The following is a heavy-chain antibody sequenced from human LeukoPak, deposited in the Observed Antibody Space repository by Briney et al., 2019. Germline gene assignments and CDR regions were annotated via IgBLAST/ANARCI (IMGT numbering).Heavy chain of an antibody. CDR2: IRSKPDGRTA. V-gene: IGHV3-15*01. J-gene: IGHJ4*02. CDR1: GFTFSNTW. Sequence: PGGSLRLSCAASGFTFSNTWMSWVRQAPGKGLEWVGRIRSKPDGRTADYAAPVKGRFSLSRDDSKNTLYLQMNSLKSEDTAVYYCTRDLGAYAQWGQGTLVTVSS. CDR3: TRDLGAYAQ. D-gene: IGHD1-26*01.